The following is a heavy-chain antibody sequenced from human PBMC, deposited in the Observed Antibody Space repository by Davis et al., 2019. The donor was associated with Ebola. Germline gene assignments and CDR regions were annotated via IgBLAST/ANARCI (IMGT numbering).Heavy chain of an antibody. V-gene: IGHV6-1*01. J-gene: IGHJ5*02. CDR1: GNSVSTNGAA. CDR3: TRGWLRGWFDP. Sequence: PSETLSLTCAISGNSVSTNGAAWNWIRQSPSRGLEWLGRTYYNSKWYSDYATSVRGRITINADTSGNKFYLQLNSVTPDDTAVYYCTRGWLRGWFDPWGQGTQVIVSS. CDR2: TYYNSKWYS. D-gene: IGHD5-12*01.